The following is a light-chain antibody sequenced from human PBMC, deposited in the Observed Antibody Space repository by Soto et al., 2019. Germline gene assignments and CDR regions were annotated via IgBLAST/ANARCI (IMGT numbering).Light chain of an antibody. CDR2: GNS. J-gene: IGLJ3*02. V-gene: IGLV1-40*01. CDR1: SSNIGAGYD. CDR3: QSYDSSLSGSV. Sequence: QLVLTQPPSVSGGPGQRVTISCTGSSSNIGAGYDVHWYQQLPGTAPKLLIYGNSNRPSGVPDRFSGSKSGTSASLAITGLQAEDEADYYCQSYDSSLSGSVFGGGTKLTVL.